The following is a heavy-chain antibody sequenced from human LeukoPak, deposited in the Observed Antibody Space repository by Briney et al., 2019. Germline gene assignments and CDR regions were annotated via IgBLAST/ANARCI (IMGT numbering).Heavy chain of an antibody. CDR2: IFYSGST. Sequence: SETLSLTCIVSGGSISSNSYYWGWIRQPPGKGLEWIGSIFYSGSTYYNPSLKSRVTISVDTSKNQFSLKLSSVTAADTAVYYCARSRPFDYWGQGTLVTVSS. CDR1: GGSISSNSYY. CDR3: ARSRPFDY. J-gene: IGHJ4*02. V-gene: IGHV4-39*01.